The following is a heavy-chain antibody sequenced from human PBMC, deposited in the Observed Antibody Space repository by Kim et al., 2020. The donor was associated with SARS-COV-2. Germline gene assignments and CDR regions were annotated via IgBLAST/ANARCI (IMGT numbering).Heavy chain of an antibody. CDR2: ISFDGYNR. Sequence: GGSLRLSCVASGFAFSTYGMHWVRQAPGKGLEWVAVISFDGYNRYYADSVKGRFTISRDSSKSTVFLEMKNVRVEDTDVYYCAREEGSTGVDFDYWGQG. J-gene: IGHJ4*02. D-gene: IGHD3-3*01. CDR1: GFAFSTYG. V-gene: IGHV3-33*05. CDR3: AREEGSTGVDFDY.